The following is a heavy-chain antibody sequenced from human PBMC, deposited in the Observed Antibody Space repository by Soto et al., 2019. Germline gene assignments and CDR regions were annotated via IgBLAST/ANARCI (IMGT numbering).Heavy chain of an antibody. CDR3: ARDGGRHSGGIDY. D-gene: IGHD1-26*01. CDR1: GGTFSSYS. Sequence: QVQLVQSGAEVKKPGSSVKVSCKASGGTFSSYSINLVRQVPGQGLEWMGEIIPIFGTANYAQKFQGRVTMTADESTSTAYMELSRLRSEDTAVYYCARDGGRHSGGIDYWGQGTLVTVSS. V-gene: IGHV1-69*01. CDR2: IIPIFGTA. J-gene: IGHJ4*02.